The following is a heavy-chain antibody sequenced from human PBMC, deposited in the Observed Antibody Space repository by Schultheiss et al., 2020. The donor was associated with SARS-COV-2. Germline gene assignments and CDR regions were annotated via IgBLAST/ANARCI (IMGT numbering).Heavy chain of an antibody. D-gene: IGHD5-18*01. V-gene: IGHV3-66*01. CDR3: ARDLVQLGGVFDY. CDR2: IYSGGST. Sequence: GGSLRLSCAASGFTVSSNYMSWVRQAPGKGLEWVSVIYSGGSTYYADSVKGRFTISRDNSKNTLYLQMNSLRAEDTAVYYCARDLVQLGGVFDYWGQGTLVTVSS. J-gene: IGHJ4*02. CDR1: GFTVSSNY.